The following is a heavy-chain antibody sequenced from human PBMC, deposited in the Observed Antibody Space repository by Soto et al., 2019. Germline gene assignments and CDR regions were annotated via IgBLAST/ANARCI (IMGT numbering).Heavy chain of an antibody. Sequence: GASVKVSCKASGDTFTNSAFIWVRQAPGQGLEWMGWISAYNGNTDYEQKFQGRVTMTTDTSTSTAHMELRSLRSDDPAVYYCAREGSRSGRPRPHTYIDYWGQGTLVTVSS. CDR3: AREGSRSGRPRPHTYIDY. V-gene: IGHV1-18*01. J-gene: IGHJ4*02. CDR1: GDTFTNSA. D-gene: IGHD6-13*01. CDR2: ISAYNGNT.